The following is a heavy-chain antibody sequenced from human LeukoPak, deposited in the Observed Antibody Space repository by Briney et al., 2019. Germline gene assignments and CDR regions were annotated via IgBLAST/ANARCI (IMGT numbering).Heavy chain of an antibody. V-gene: IGHV3-64D*09. CDR2: ISSNGGNT. CDR3: VKGQLVRADYFDY. J-gene: IGHJ4*02. CDR1: GFTFSSYA. D-gene: IGHD6-13*01. Sequence: PGGSLRLSCSASGFTFSSYAMHWVRQAQGKGLEYVSAISSNGGNTDYADSVKGRFTISRDNSKNTLYLQMSSLRAEDTAVYYCVKGQLVRADYFDYWGQGTLVTVSS.